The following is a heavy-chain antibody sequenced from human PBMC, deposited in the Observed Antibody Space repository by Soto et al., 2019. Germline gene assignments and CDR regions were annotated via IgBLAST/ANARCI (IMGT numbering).Heavy chain of an antibody. V-gene: IGHV3-23*01. CDR1: GFTFSSYA. CDR2: ISGSGGST. Sequence: EVQLLESGGGLVQPGGSLRLSCAASGFTFSSYAMSWVRQAPGKGLEWVSAISGSGGSTYYADSVKGRFTISRDNSKNTLSLQMTSLRAEYTAVYSCAKRTVGWYFDLWGRGTLVTVSS. CDR3: AKRTVGWYFDL. J-gene: IGHJ2*01. D-gene: IGHD4-17*01.